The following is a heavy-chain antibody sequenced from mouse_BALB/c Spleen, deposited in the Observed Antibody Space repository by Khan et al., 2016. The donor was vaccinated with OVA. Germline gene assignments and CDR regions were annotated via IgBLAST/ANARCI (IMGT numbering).Heavy chain of an antibody. CDR3: ARDAGRY. Sequence: EVQLQQSGPELVKPGASVKISCKTSGYTFPEYTVHWVKQRLGKSLDWLGVINPKNGGTAYNQTFKGKATLAEHTSSSTAYMEIRNLTAEDSAVYYCARDAGRYWGQGTSVTVAS. CDR1: GYTFPEYT. CDR2: INPKNGGT. J-gene: IGHJ4*01. D-gene: IGHD3-3*01. V-gene: IGHV1-22*01.